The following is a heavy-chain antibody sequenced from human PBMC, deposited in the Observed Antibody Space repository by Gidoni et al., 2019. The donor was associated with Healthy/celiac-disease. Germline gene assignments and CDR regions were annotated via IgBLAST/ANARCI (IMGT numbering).Heavy chain of an antibody. CDR1: GFTFSSYE. CDR2: ISSSGSTI. V-gene: IGHV3-48*03. J-gene: IGHJ6*02. D-gene: IGHD6-13*01. CDR3: ARARGAAAVSYYYGMDV. Sequence: EVQLVESGGGLVQPGGSLRLSCAASGFTFSSYEMNWVRQAPGKGLEWVSYISSSGSTIYYADSVKGRFTISRDNAKNSLYLQMNRLRAEDTAVYYCARARGAAAVSYYYGMDVWGQGTTVTVSS.